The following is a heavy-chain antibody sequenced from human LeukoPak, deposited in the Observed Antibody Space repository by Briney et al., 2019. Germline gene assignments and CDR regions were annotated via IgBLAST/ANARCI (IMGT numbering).Heavy chain of an antibody. Sequence: PGGSLRLSCAASGFAFSNNWMTWVRQAPGKGLERVANIKEDGSETYYVDSVRGRFIVSRDNAKNSLYLQMSRLRAADTAIYYCARVVPCSSSSCYSLHYYMDVWGKGTTVTVSS. CDR2: IKEDGSET. CDR3: ARVVPCSSSSCYSLHYYMDV. V-gene: IGHV3-7*01. D-gene: IGHD2-15*01. CDR1: GFAFSNNW. J-gene: IGHJ6*03.